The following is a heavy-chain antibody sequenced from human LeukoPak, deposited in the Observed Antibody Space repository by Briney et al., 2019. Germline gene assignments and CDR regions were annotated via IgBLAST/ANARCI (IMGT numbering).Heavy chain of an antibody. CDR1: GYSISRGYH. Sequence: WETLSLTCAVSGYSISRGYHWGWLRQPPGKGLEWIESIHDSRNTYYNSSLKSRVTISVDTAKNQFSLKVSSVTAADTAVYYCARVNWNPDYWGQGTLVT. CDR2: IHDSRNT. V-gene: IGHV4-38-2*01. CDR3: ARVNWNPDY. D-gene: IGHD1-1*01. J-gene: IGHJ4*02.